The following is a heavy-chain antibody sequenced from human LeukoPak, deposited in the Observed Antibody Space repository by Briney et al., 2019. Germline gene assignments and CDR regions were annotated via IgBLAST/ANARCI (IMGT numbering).Heavy chain of an antibody. CDR3: ARDLNNGSYHWFDP. V-gene: IGHV3-23*01. Sequence: GGSLRLSCAASGFTFSSYAMSWVRQAPGKGLEWVSAISGSGGSTYYADSVKGRFTISRDNSKNTLYLQMNSLRAEDTAVYYCARDLNNGSYHWFDPWGQGTLVTVSS. J-gene: IGHJ5*02. CDR2: ISGSGGST. D-gene: IGHD1-26*01. CDR1: GFTFSSYA.